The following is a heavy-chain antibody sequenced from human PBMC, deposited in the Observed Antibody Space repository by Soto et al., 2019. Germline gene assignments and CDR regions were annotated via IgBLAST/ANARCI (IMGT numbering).Heavy chain of an antibody. D-gene: IGHD3-3*01. CDR1: GGSIDYYR. J-gene: IGHJ3*02. CDR3: AKNLYGYYVNPDI. CDR2: IHYSGST. V-gene: IGHV4-59*01. Sequence: SETLSLTCTVSGGSIDYYRWSWIRQPPGKGLEWIGYIHYSGSTWYNPSLKSRVTISVDKSRNQFSLKLSSVTAADTAVYFCAKNLYGYYVNPDIWGQGTMVTVSS.